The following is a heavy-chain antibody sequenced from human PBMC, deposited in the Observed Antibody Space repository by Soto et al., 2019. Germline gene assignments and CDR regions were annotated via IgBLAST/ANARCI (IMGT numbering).Heavy chain of an antibody. CDR3: ARDLAAALIDY. D-gene: IGHD6-25*01. Sequence: QGQLVQSGAEVKKPGASVTVSCTASGYSFTSYGISWVRQAPGQGLEWMGWISAYNGNTKYAQKLQGRVTMTTDTSTSTAYMELRSLRPDDTAVYYCARDLAAALIDYWGQGTLVTVSS. CDR1: GYSFTSYG. J-gene: IGHJ4*02. CDR2: ISAYNGNT. V-gene: IGHV1-18*01.